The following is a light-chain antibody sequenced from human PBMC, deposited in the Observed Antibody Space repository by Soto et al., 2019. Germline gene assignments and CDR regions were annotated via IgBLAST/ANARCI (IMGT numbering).Light chain of an antibody. J-gene: IGLJ2*01. CDR1: SSDVGGYNY. CDR3: SSYTTSNTVV. V-gene: IGLV2-14*01. Sequence: QSVLTQPASVSGSPGQSIAISCTGTSSDVGGYNYVSWYQQHPGKAPKLMIYDVSARPSGVSNRFSGSKSDITASLTISGLQAEDEADYYCSSYTTSNTVVFGGGTQLTVL. CDR2: DVS.